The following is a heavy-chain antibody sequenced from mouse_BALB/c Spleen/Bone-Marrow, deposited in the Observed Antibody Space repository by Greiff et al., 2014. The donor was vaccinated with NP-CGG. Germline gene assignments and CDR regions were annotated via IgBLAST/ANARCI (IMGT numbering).Heavy chain of an antibody. CDR1: GYNFKSYW. D-gene: IGHD2-5*01. J-gene: IGHJ3*01. V-gene: IGHV1-55*01. Sequence: QVQLQQSGAELVKPGTSVRLSCKASGYNFKSYWINWVKLRPGQGLEWIGDIYPGSGGNKKNEKFKSKATLTVDTSSSTAYMQLTSLASDDSAFYYYARDSNCRFAYWGQGTLVTVSA. CDR2: IYPGSGGN. CDR3: ARDSNCRFAY.